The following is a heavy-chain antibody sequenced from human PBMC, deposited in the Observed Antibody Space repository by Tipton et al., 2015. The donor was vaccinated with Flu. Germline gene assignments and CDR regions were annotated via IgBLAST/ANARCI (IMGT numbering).Heavy chain of an antibody. J-gene: IGHJ5*02. CDR2: IYYSGTT. Sequence: TLSLTCTVSGAFLSTSTLYWGWTRQAPGKGLEWIGSIYYSGTTYYNPSLKSRVTISVDLSKNQFSLRLTSVTAADTAVYYCAREGSLRYFDWIPSNWFDPWGPGTPVAVSS. CDR1: GAFLSTSTLY. D-gene: IGHD3-9*01. CDR3: AREGSLRYFDWIPSNWFDP. V-gene: IGHV4-39*07.